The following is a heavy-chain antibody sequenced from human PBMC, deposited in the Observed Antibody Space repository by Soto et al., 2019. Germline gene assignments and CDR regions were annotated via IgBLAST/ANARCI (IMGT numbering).Heavy chain of an antibody. V-gene: IGHV1-69*06. CDR3: ATTHHRMVVAASDY. CDR2: IIPIFGTA. J-gene: IGHJ4*02. CDR1: GGTFSSYA. D-gene: IGHD2-15*01. Sequence: QVQLVQSGAEVKKPGSSVKVSCKASGGTFSSYAISWVRQAPGQGLEWMGGIIPIFGTANYAQKFQGRVKITADKSTSTAYMELSSLRSEDTAVYYCATTHHRMVVAASDYWGQGTLVTVSS.